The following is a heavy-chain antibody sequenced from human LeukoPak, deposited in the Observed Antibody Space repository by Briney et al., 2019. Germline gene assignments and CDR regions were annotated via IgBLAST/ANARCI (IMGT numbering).Heavy chain of an antibody. J-gene: IGHJ4*02. V-gene: IGHV1-2*02. Sequence: ASVKVSCKASGYTFTGYYMHWVRQAPGQGLEWMGWINPNHGDTNYAQKFQGRVTMTRDTSISTAYMELSRLRSDDTAVYYCARVLYSGYDPQFDYWGQGTLVTVSS. D-gene: IGHD5-12*01. CDR1: GYTFTGYY. CDR3: ARVLYSGYDPQFDY. CDR2: INPNHGDT.